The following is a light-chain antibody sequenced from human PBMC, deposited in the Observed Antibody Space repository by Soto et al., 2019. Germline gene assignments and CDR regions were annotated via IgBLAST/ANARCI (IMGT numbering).Light chain of an antibody. CDR1: SSDLGPYDL. CDR2: EVT. Sequence: QSALTQPASVSGSPGQSITISCSGTSSDLGPYDLVSWYQQHPGKAPKLMIYEVTKRPAGVSDRFSGSRSGSTASLTISGLQAEDEADYYCSSYARSRVYVFGTGTKLTVL. J-gene: IGLJ1*01. V-gene: IGLV2-23*02. CDR3: SSYARSRVYV.